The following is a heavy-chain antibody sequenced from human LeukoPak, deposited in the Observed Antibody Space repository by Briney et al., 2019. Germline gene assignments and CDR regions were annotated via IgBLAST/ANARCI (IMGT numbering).Heavy chain of an antibody. CDR1: GFTLSTYS. CDR3: ASYNWNDGFFDY. Sequence: GGSLRLSCAASGFTLSTYSMNWVRQAPGKGLEWVSYISSSSNIIYYAVSVKGRFTISRDNAKNSLSLQMNSLRDEDTAVYYSASYNWNDGFFDYWGQGTLVTVSS. D-gene: IGHD1-20*01. J-gene: IGHJ4*02. CDR2: ISSSSNII. V-gene: IGHV3-48*02.